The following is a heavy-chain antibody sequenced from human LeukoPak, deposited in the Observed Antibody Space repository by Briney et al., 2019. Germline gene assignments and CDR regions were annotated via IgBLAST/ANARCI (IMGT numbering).Heavy chain of an antibody. CDR3: AKGGSGWSYLDY. CDR2: ISGVDGKT. Sequence: PGGSLRLSCAASGFTFSSYARNWVRQAPGKGLEWVLGISGVDGKTYYADSVKGRFTISSDSSKNTLYLHMNSLRAEDTAVYYCAKGGSGWSYLDYWGQGALVTVSS. V-gene: IGHV3-23*01. J-gene: IGHJ4*02. D-gene: IGHD6-19*01. CDR1: GFTFSSYA.